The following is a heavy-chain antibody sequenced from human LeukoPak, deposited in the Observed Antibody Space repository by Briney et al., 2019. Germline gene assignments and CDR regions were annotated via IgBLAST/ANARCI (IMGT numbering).Heavy chain of an antibody. CDR2: IWYDGSNK. V-gene: IGHV3-33*01. CDR1: GFTFSSYG. CDR3: ARDLRDSSSWYPGY. D-gene: IGHD6-13*01. Sequence: GRSLRLSCAASGFTFSSYGMHWVRQAPGKGLEWVAVIWYDGSNKYYADSVKGRFTISRDNSKNTLYLQTNSLRAEDTAVYYCARDLRDSSSWYPGYWGQGTLVTVSS. J-gene: IGHJ4*02.